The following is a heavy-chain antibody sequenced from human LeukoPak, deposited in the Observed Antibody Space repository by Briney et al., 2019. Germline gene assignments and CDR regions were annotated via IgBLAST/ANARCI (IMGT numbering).Heavy chain of an antibody. J-gene: IGHJ4*02. V-gene: IGHV4-59*01. Sequence: SETLSLTCTVSGGSISSYYWSWLRQPPGKGLEWIGYIYYSGSTNYNPSLKSRVTISVDTPRNQFPLKLSSVTAADTAVYYCARVGALSSTSLYYFDYWGQGTLVTVSS. CDR1: GGSISSYY. D-gene: IGHD2-2*01. CDR2: IYYSGST. CDR3: ARVGALSSTSLYYFDY.